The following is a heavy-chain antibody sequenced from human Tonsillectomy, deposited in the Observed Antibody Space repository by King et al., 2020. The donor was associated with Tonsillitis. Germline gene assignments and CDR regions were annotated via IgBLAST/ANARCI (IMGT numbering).Heavy chain of an antibody. CDR2: IYTSGST. CDR1: GGSISSDY. J-gene: IGHJ4*02. Sequence: VQLQESGPGLVKPSETLSLTCTVSGGSISSDYWSWIRQPAGKGLEWIGRIYTSGSTKYSPSLKSRVTMSVDRSKNQFSLKLSSVTAADTAVYYCARDKGDSSGWYYFDYWGQGTLVTVSS. CDR3: ARDKGDSSGWYYFDY. D-gene: IGHD6-19*01. V-gene: IGHV4-4*07.